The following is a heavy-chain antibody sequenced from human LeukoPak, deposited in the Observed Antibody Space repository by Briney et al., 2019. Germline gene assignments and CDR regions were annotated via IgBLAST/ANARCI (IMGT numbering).Heavy chain of an antibody. CDR1: GYSFTNNW. CDR2: IYPGDSHT. Sequence: GESLKISCKGFGYSFTNNWIGWVRQMPGKGLEWMGIIYPGDSHTRYSPSFQGQVTISADKSISTAYLQWSILTASYTPIYYCERHASGDLSTPFDYWGQGTLVTVSA. CDR3: ERHASGDLSTPFDY. J-gene: IGHJ4*02. V-gene: IGHV5-51*01. D-gene: IGHD3-16*02.